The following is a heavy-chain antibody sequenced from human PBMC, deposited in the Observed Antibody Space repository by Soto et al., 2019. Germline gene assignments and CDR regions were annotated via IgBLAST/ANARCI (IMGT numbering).Heavy chain of an antibody. CDR1: GFTFSSYS. J-gene: IGHJ3*02. V-gene: IGHV3-21*01. D-gene: IGHD5-18*01. Sequence: PGGSLRLSCAASGFTFSSYSMNWVRQAPGKGLEWVSSISSSSSYIYYADSVKGRFTISRDNAKNSLYLQMNSLRAEDTAVYYCARVVDTANDASDIWGQGTMVTVSS. CDR2: ISSSSSYI. CDR3: ARVVDTANDASDI.